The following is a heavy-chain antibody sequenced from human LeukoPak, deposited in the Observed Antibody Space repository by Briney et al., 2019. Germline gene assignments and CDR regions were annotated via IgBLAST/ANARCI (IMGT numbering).Heavy chain of an antibody. CDR1: GGSIGGTSYY. CDR3: ARQTHYYGSDTFDI. D-gene: IGHD3-10*01. CDR2: IYYSGST. J-gene: IGHJ3*02. V-gene: IGHV4-61*01. Sequence: SETLSLTCTVSGGSIGGTSYYWSWIRQPPGKGLEWIGYIYYSGSTNYNPSLKSRVTISVDTSKNQFSLKLSSVTAADTAVYYCARQTHYYGSDTFDIWGQGTMVTVSS.